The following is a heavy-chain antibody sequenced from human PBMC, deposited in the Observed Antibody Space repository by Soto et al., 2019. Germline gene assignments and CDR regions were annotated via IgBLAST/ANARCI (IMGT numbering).Heavy chain of an antibody. CDR1: GFTFSSYG. Sequence: QVQLVESGGGVVQPGRSLRLSCAASGFTFSSYGMHWVRQAPGKGLEWVAVIWYDGNNKFYADSVKGRFTISRDNSKNTLYLQMNSLRAEDTAVYYCARDIGGGNLAASGIDYWGQGTLVTVSS. J-gene: IGHJ4*02. CDR2: IWYDGNNK. CDR3: ARDIGGGNLAASGIDY. D-gene: IGHD6-13*01. V-gene: IGHV3-33*01.